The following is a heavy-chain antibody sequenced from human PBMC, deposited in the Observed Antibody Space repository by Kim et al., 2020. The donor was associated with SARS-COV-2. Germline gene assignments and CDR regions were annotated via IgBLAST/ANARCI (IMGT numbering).Heavy chain of an antibody. CDR1: GFTFSSYW. J-gene: IGHJ3*02. CDR3: ARDGDLYSSGKYAFDI. V-gene: IGHV3-7*01. D-gene: IGHD6-19*01. Sequence: GGSLRLSCAASGFTFSSYWMTWVRQAPGEGLEWVANIKQDGNQKYYVDSVKGRFTISRDNAKNSLYLQMNSLRAEDTAVYYCARDGDLYSSGKYAFDIWG. CDR2: IKQDGNQK.